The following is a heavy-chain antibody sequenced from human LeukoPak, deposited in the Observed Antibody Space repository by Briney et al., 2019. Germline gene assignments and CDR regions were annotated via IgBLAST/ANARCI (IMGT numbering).Heavy chain of an antibody. CDR1: GYSISSGYY. D-gene: IGHD3-3*01. CDR2: IYHSGST. Sequence: PSETLSLTGAVSGYSISSGYYWGWIRQPPGKGLEWIGSIYHSGSTYYNPSLKSRVTISVDTSKNQFSLKLSSVTPADTAVYYCARGSTYYDFWSGYHARFDYWGQGTLVTVSS. V-gene: IGHV4-38-2*01. J-gene: IGHJ4*02. CDR3: ARGSTYYDFWSGYHARFDY.